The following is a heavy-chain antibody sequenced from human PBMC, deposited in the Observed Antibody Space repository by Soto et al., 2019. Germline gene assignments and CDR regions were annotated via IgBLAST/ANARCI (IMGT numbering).Heavy chain of an antibody. CDR2: INTDGSST. CDR1: GFTFSKYW. CDR3: VRGSSDCYGIDY. V-gene: IGHV3-74*01. J-gene: IGHJ4*02. D-gene: IGHD2-21*02. Sequence: EVQLVESGGGLVQPGGSLRLSCAASGFTFSKYWMHWVRQPPGKGLLWVSRINTDGSSTNYAGSVEGRFTDSRDDAQTALYLHLNTLSDADTAVYYCVRGSSDCYGIDYWGQGSLVTVSS.